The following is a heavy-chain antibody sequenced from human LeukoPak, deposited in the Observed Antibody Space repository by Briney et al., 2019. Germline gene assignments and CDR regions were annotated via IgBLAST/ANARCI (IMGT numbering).Heavy chain of an antibody. J-gene: IGHJ4*02. D-gene: IGHD6-19*01. V-gene: IGHV4-59*08. CDR3: ARHKGGWYYFDY. CDR2: IHHSGST. CDR1: GGSISTYY. Sequence: SETLSLTCSVSGGSISTYYWTWIRQPPGKTLEWIGYIHHSGSTKYNPSLKSRVTMSVDTAKNRFSLKLSSVTAADTAVYYCARHKGGWYYFDYWGQGTLAPVSS.